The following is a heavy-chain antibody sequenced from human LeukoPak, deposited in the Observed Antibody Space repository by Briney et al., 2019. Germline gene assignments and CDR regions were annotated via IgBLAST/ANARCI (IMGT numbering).Heavy chain of an antibody. V-gene: IGHV3-21*01. CDR2: ISSSSSYI. CDR1: GFTFSSYS. CDR3: ARGSSGYKIGY. Sequence: GGSLRLSCAATGFTFSSYSMNWVRQAPGKGLEWVSSISSSSSYIYYADSVKGRFTISRDNAKNSLYLQMNSLRAEDTAVYYCARGSSGYKIGYWGQGTLVTVSS. J-gene: IGHJ4*02. D-gene: IGHD5-12*01.